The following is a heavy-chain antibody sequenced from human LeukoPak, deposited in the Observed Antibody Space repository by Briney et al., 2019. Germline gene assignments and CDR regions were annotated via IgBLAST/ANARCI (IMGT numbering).Heavy chain of an antibody. J-gene: IGHJ4*02. V-gene: IGHV3-43*01. CDR2: ITWDGGTT. CDR1: GFTFDDYT. D-gene: IGHD2-21*02. CDR3: ARDVGGGDTFDY. Sequence: GGSLRLSCAASGFTFDDYTMHWVRQATEKGLEWVSLITWDGGTTYYADSVKGRFTISRDNSKNTLFLQMNSLRAEDTAVYFCARDVGGGDTFDYWGQGTLVTVSS.